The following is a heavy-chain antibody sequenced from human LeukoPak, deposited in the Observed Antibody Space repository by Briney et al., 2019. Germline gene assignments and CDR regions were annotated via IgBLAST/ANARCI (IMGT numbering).Heavy chain of an antibody. J-gene: IGHJ4*02. CDR1: GYTFTGYY. Sequence: ASVKVSCKASGYTFTGYYMHWVRQAPGQGLEWMGWINPNSGGTNYAQKFQGRVTMTRDMSTSTVYMELSSLRSEDTAVYYCARAHLGGWYGGPKFGTQGFYFDYWGQGTLVTVSS. CDR2: INPNSGGT. CDR3: ARAHLGGWYGGPKFGTQGFYFDY. V-gene: IGHV1-2*02. D-gene: IGHD6-19*01.